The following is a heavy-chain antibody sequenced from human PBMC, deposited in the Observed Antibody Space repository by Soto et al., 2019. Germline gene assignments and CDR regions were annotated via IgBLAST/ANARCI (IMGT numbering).Heavy chain of an antibody. CDR1: GGSISSSNG. D-gene: IGHD3-3*01. Sequence: PSETLSLTCAVSGGSISSSNGWSWVRQPPGKGLEWVGEIYHSGSTNYNPSLKSRVTISVDKSKNQFSLNRSSGTAADPAVYYCARRRCCARGPDFGSGYLNYYYYGMDVWRQGTTVTVAS. CDR2: IYHSGST. J-gene: IGHJ6*02. V-gene: IGHV4-4*02. CDR3: ARRRCCARGPDFGSGYLNYYYYGMDV.